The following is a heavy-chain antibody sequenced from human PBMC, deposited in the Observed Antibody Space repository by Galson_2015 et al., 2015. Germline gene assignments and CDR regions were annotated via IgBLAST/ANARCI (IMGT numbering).Heavy chain of an antibody. CDR2: INTNTGNP. D-gene: IGHD3-16*01. CDR3: AREPLGGNWFDP. CDR1: GYSFNSFA. Sequence: SVKVSCKASGYSFNSFAMNWVRQAPGQGLEWMGWINTNTGNPSYAQGFTGRFVFSLDTSVSTAYLQIGSLKAEDTAIYYCAREPLGGNWFDPGGQGTLVTVSS. V-gene: IGHV7-4-1*01. J-gene: IGHJ5*02.